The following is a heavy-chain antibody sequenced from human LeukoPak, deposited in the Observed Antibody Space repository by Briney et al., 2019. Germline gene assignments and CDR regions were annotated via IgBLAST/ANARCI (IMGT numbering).Heavy chain of an antibody. CDR1: GFTFSGSA. J-gene: IGHJ3*02. V-gene: IGHV3-73*01. D-gene: IGHD5-12*01. CDR2: IRSKGNNYAT. Sequence: PGGSLRLSCAASGFTFSGSAMHWVPQASRKGLESVGRIRSKGNNYATEYAASVKGRLTISRDDSKNTAYLQMNSLKAEDTAVYYCTRVIGGYDWNDAFDIWSQGTVATVSS. CDR3: TRVIGGYDWNDAFDI.